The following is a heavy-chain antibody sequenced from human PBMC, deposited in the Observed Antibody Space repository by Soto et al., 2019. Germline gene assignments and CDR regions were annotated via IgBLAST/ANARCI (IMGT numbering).Heavy chain of an antibody. CDR1: GYTFTSYS. J-gene: IGHJ5*02. CDR2: ISAYNGNT. D-gene: IGHD2-15*01. Sequence: ASVKVSCKASGYTFTSYSISWVRQAPGQGLEWMGWISAYNGNTNYAQKLQGRVTMTTDTSTSTAYMELRSLRSDDAAVYYCARDSTAIVVVVAAPGYWFDPWGQGTLVTVSS. V-gene: IGHV1-18*01. CDR3: ARDSTAIVVVVAAPGYWFDP.